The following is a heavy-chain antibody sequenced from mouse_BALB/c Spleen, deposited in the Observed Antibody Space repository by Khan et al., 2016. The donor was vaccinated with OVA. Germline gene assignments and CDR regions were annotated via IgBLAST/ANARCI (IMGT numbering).Heavy chain of an antibody. CDR1: GYTFTNYY. V-gene: IGHV1S81*02. CDR2: INPGNGGT. CDR3: SKSGYSTFAY. J-gene: IGHJ3*01. D-gene: IGHD2-5*01. Sequence: VQLVESGAELVKPGASVRLSCKASGYTFTNYYLYWVKQRPGHGLEWIGDINPGNGGTNFNEKFKNKVTLTVDKSSSTAYMQLSSLTSEDSAVYYCSKSGYSTFAYWGQGTLVTVSA.